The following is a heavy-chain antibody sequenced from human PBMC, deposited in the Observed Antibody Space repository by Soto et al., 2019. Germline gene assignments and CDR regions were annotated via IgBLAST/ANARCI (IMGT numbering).Heavy chain of an antibody. J-gene: IGHJ4*02. D-gene: IGHD6-13*01. V-gene: IGHV3-30*18. Sequence: GGSLRLSCAASGFTFSNYGMHWVRQALGKGLEWVAVISYDGSNEYYVDSVKGRFTISRDNSKNTLYLQMNSLRAEDTAVYYCAKVVHSSTWYRYSDYWGQGTLVTVSS. CDR2: ISYDGSNE. CDR3: AKVVHSSTWYRYSDY. CDR1: GFTFSNYG.